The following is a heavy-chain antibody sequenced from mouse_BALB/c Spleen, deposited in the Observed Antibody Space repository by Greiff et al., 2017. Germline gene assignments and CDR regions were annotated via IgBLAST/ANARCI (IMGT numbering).Heavy chain of an antibody. CDR2: ISSGGSYT. Sequence: EVMLVESGGGLVKPGGSLKLSCAASGFTFSSYAMSWVRQTPEKRLEWVATISSGGSYTYYPDSVKGRFTISRDNAKNTLYLQMSSLRSEDTAMYYCASSYEYDGVDYAMDYWGQGTSVTVSS. CDR1: GFTFSSYA. V-gene: IGHV5-9-1*01. D-gene: IGHD2-4*01. J-gene: IGHJ4*01. CDR3: ASSYEYDGVDYAMDY.